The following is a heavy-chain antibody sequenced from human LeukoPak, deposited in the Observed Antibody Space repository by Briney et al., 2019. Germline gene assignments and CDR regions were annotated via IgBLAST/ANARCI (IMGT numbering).Heavy chain of an antibody. Sequence: GGSLRLSCAASGFTFSSYAMSWVRQAPGKGLEWVAVISYDGSNKYYADSVKGRFTISRDNSKTTLYLQMNSLRAEDTAVYYCARDENGMDVWGQGTTVTVSS. CDR2: ISYDGSNK. V-gene: IGHV3-30-3*01. J-gene: IGHJ6*02. CDR1: GFTFSSYA. CDR3: ARDENGMDV.